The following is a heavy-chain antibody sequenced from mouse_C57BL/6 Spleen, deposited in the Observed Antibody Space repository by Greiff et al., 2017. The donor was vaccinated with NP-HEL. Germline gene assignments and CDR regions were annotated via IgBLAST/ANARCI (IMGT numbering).Heavy chain of an antibody. CDR3: ARRPTVVEPYYAMDY. CDR1: GFTFSDYG. Sequence: EVQLMESGGGLVKPGGSLKLSCAASGFTFSDYGMHWVRQAPEKGLEWVAYISSGSSTIYYADTVKGRFTISRDNAKNTLFLQMTSLRSEDTAMYDWARRPTVVEPYYAMDYWGQGTSVTVSS. V-gene: IGHV5-17*01. CDR2: ISSGSSTI. D-gene: IGHD1-1*01. J-gene: IGHJ4*01.